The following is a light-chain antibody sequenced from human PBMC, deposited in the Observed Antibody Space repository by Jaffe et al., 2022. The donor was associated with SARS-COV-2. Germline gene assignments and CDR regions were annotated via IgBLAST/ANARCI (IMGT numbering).Light chain of an antibody. J-gene: IGKJ1*01. Sequence: DIQMTQSPSSLSASVGDRVTITCRASQTISSYLNWYQHKPGKAPKLLVYAASTLHSGVPPRFSCSGSGTDFALTIISLQPEDFATYYCQQTYNTPWTFGQGTRVEIK. CDR1: QTISSY. CDR3: QQTYNTPWT. V-gene: IGKV1-39*01. CDR2: AAS.